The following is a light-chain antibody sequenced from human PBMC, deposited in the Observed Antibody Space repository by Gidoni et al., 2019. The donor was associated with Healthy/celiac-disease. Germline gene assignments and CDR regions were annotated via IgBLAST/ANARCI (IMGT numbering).Light chain of an antibody. Sequence: EIVLTQSPGTLSLSPRERATLSCRASQSVSSSYLAWYQQKPGQAPRLLIYGASSRATGIPDRFSGSGSGTEFTLTISRMEPEDCAVYYCQQYGSSPRTFGKGTKVEIK. CDR2: GAS. CDR3: QQYGSSPRT. V-gene: IGKV3-20*01. J-gene: IGKJ1*01. CDR1: QSVSSSY.